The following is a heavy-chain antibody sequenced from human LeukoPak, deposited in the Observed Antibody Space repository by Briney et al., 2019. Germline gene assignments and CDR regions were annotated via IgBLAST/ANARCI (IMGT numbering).Heavy chain of an antibody. V-gene: IGHV4-34*01. CDR2: INHSEDT. CDR3: ARVLPPVRARSFISMIRGATTGPYIWFDP. Sequence: SETLSLTCTVYGGSFSDYYWSWIRQPPGKGLEWIGEINHSEDTNYNPSLKSRVTISVDTSKSQFSLNPTSVTAADTAVYFCARVLPPVRARSFISMIRGATTGPYIWFDPWGQGTLVTVSS. CDR1: GGSFSDYY. D-gene: IGHD3-10*01. J-gene: IGHJ5*02.